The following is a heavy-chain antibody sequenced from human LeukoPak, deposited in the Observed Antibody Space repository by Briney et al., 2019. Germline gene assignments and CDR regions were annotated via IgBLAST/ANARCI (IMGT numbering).Heavy chain of an antibody. Sequence: ETLSLTCAVYGGSFSGYYWSWVRQSPGKGLEWIGEINHRGSTNYNPSLKSRVTISVDTSKKQFSLNLSSVTAADTAVYYCARRGRYCTGANCYTGYFQHWGQGTLVTVSS. J-gene: IGHJ1*01. CDR2: INHRGST. V-gene: IGHV4-34*01. CDR1: GGSFSGYY. D-gene: IGHD2-2*02. CDR3: ARRGRYCTGANCYTGYFQH.